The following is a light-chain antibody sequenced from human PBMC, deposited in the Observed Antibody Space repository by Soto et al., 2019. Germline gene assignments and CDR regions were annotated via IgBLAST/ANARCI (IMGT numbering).Light chain of an antibody. Sequence: QSVLTQPPSAFGTPGQRVTISCSGSSSNIGSNYVYWYRQLPGTAPKLLVYGNNQRPSGVPDRFSGSKSGTSGSLAISGLRSEDEADYHCASWDGSLSGRVFGGGTQLTVL. CDR1: SSNIGSNY. J-gene: IGLJ7*01. CDR2: GNN. V-gene: IGLV1-47*01. CDR3: ASWDGSLSGRV.